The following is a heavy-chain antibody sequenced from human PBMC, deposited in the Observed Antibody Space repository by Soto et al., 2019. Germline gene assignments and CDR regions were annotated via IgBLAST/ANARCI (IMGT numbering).Heavy chain of an antibody. V-gene: IGHV3-23*01. CDR2: ISGSGGNT. Sequence: GGSLRLSCVASGFTFNNYVMNWVRQAPGKGLEWVSAISGSGGNTYYADSVKGRFTISRDNSKNTLYLQMNSLRAEDTAVYYCAKSITARPFDYWGQGALVTVSS. CDR1: GFTFNNYV. J-gene: IGHJ4*02. D-gene: IGHD6-6*01. CDR3: AKSITARPFDY.